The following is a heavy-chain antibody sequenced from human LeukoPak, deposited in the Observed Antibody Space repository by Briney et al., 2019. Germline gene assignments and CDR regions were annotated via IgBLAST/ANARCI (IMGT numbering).Heavy chain of an antibody. D-gene: IGHD2-21*02. Sequence: GASVKVSCKTSGYTFATYFMHWVRQAPGQGLEWMGYIKPNSGVTNYAQKFRGRVTMTWDTSISTAYIELSGLTSDDTAIYYCARPTYCGSDCYSNFDYWGQGTLVTVSS. CDR2: IKPNSGVT. CDR3: ARPTYCGSDCYSNFDY. V-gene: IGHV1-2*02. CDR1: GYTFATYF. J-gene: IGHJ4*02.